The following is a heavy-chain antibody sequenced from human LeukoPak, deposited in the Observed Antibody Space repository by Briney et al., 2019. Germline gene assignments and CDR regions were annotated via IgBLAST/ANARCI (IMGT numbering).Heavy chain of an antibody. CDR2: LYKDGRST. V-gene: IGHV3-43*02. Sequence: GGSLRLSCAASGFTFCAFAMHGVRPGPGRGGGWGSLLYKDGRSTYYADSPKGRFTIYRANSKNSLYLQMNSLRTEDTALYSCATWAFYHSLDVWGQGTTVTVSS. J-gene: IGHJ6*02. D-gene: IGHD1-26*01. CDR3: ATWAFYHSLDV. CDR1: GFTFCAFA.